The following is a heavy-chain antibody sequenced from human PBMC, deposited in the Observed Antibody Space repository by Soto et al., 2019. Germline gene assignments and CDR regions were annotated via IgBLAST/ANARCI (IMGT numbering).Heavy chain of an antibody. D-gene: IGHD5-12*01. Sequence: ASVKVSCKASGYTFTSYGISWVRQAPGQGLEWMGWISAYNGNTNYAQKLQGRVTMTTDTSTSTAYMELRSLRSDDTAVYYCARVDIVATDGAFDIWGKGTMVTVSS. CDR3: ARVDIVATDGAFDI. CDR2: ISAYNGNT. V-gene: IGHV1-18*01. J-gene: IGHJ3*02. CDR1: GYTFTSYG.